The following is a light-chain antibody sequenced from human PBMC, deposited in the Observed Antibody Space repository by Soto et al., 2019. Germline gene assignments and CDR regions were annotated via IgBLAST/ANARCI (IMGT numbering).Light chain of an antibody. CDR1: QGIGTW. CDR2: TAS. V-gene: IGKV1-12*01. Sequence: DIQMTQSPSSVSASVGDRLTITCRASQGIGTWLAWYQQKPGKAPKLLSYTASSLHSGVPSRFSGSGSGTDFTLTINSLQPEDFATYYCQQTNIFPGTFGQGTKLEIK. CDR3: QQTNIFPGT. J-gene: IGKJ2*01.